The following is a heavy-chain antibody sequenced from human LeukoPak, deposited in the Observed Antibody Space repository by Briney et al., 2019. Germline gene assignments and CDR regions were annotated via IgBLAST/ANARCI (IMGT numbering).Heavy chain of an antibody. CDR3: ARDRRSYDPGDRPNWFDP. V-gene: IGHV1-46*01. CDR1: GYTFTSYY. Sequence: ASVKVSCKASGYTFTSYYMHWVLQAPGQGLEWMGIINPSGGSTSYAQKFQGRVTMTRDTSTSTVYMELSSLRSEDTAVYYCARDRRSYDPGDRPNWFDPWGQGTLVTVSS. D-gene: IGHD3-10*01. CDR2: INPSGGST. J-gene: IGHJ5*02.